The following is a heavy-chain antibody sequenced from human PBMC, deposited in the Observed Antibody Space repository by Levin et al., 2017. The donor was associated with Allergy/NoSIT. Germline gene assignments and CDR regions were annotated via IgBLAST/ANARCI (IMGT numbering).Heavy chain of an antibody. J-gene: IGHJ3*02. Sequence: GASVKVSCKASGGTFSSYAISWVRQAPGQGLEWMGGIIPIFGTANYAQKFQGRVTITADKSTSTAYMELSSLRSEDTAVYYCATNELGYCSGGSCYSYAFDIWGQGTMVTVSS. CDR3: ATNELGYCSGGSCYSYAFDI. V-gene: IGHV1-69*06. CDR2: IIPIFGTA. D-gene: IGHD2-15*01. CDR1: GGTFSSYA.